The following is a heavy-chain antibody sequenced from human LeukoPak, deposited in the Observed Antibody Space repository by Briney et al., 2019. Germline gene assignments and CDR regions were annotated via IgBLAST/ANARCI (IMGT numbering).Heavy chain of an antibody. V-gene: IGHV6-1*01. CDR2: TYYRSKWYN. CDR3: ARQDSGSYYSATRIHDY. Sequence: PSQTLSLTCAISGDSVSSNSATWTWTRQSPSRGLEWLGRTYYRSKWYNDYAVSVKSRITINPDTSKNQFSLQLSSVAAADTAVYYCARQDSGSYYSATRIHDYWGQGTLVTVSS. CDR1: GDSVSSNSAT. J-gene: IGHJ4*02. D-gene: IGHD1-26*01.